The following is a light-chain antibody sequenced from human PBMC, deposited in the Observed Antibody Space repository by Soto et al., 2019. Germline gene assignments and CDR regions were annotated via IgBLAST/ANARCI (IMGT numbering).Light chain of an antibody. CDR3: QQVNTDT. Sequence: DIQLTQSPSFLSASVGDRVTITCRASLGISTYLAWYQQKPGKAPNLLIYAASTLQSGVPSRFSGSGSGTEFTLTISSLQPEDFATDDCQQVNTDTFGPGTKVDIK. V-gene: IGKV1-9*01. CDR2: AAS. J-gene: IGKJ3*01. CDR1: LGISTY.